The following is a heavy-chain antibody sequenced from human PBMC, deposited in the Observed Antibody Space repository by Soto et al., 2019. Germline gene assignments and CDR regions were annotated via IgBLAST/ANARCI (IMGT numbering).Heavy chain of an antibody. CDR3: ARCYYSSSLDV. D-gene: IGHD6-6*01. V-gene: IGHV4-31*03. CDR2: IYYSGST. J-gene: IGHJ6*02. CDR1: GGSISSGGHD. Sequence: QVQLQESGAGLVKPSQTLSLTCTVSGGSISSGGHDWSWIRQHPGKGLVWIGYIYYSGSTYYNPSLEGRLTLSVDTSKNQLSLKVSSVTAADTAVYYCARCYYSSSLDVWGQGTTVTVSS.